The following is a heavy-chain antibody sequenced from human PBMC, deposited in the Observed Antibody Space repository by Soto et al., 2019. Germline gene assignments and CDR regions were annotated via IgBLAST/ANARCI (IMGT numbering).Heavy chain of an antibody. CDR2: ISYDGSNK. V-gene: IGHV3-30-3*01. D-gene: IGHD3-16*02. CDR1: GFTFSSYA. CDR3: ASGVITDDYVWGSYRYTEEGAAFDI. J-gene: IGHJ3*02. Sequence: PGGSLRLSCAASGFTFSSYAMHWVRQAPGKGLEWVAVISYDGSNKYYADSVKGRFTISRDNSKNTLYLQMNSLRAEDTAVYYCASGVITDDYVWGSYRYTEEGAAFDIWGQGTMVTVSS.